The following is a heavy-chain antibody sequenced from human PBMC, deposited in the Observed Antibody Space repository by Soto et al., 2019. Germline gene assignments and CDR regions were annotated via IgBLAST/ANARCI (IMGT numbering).Heavy chain of an antibody. J-gene: IGHJ4*02. Sequence: ASVKVSCKASGGTFSSYTISWVRQAPGQGLEWMGRIIPILGIANYAQKFQGRVTITADKSTSTAYMELSSLRSEDTAVYYCARSAQFGVVPFFDYWGQGTLVTVSS. CDR3: ARSAQFGVVPFFDY. CDR2: IIPILGIA. D-gene: IGHD3-3*01. CDR1: GGTFSSYT. V-gene: IGHV1-69*02.